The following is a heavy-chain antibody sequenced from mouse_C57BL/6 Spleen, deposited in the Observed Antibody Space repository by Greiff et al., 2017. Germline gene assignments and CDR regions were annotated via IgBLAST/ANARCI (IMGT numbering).Heavy chain of an antibody. CDR1: GFSLTSYG. V-gene: IGHV2-2*01. Sequence: QVQLQQSGPGLVQPSQSLSITCTVSGFSLTSYGVHWVRQSPGKGLEWLGVIWSGGSTDYNAAFISRLSISKDNSKSQVFFKMNSLQADDTAIYYCARRDAWGIDGNYVDYAMDYWGQGTSVTVSS. CDR3: ARRDAWGIDGNYVDYAMDY. D-gene: IGHD2-1*01. CDR2: IWSGGST. J-gene: IGHJ4*01.